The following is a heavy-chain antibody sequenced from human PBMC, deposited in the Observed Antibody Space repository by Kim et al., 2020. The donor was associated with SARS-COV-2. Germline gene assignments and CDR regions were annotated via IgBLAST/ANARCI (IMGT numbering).Heavy chain of an antibody. D-gene: IGHD3-22*01. CDR1: GCTFSSYS. J-gene: IGHJ5*02. CDR3: ARVFVSEDQYYAASSGYDPLGGS. CDR2: VSPIFGTA. V-gene: IGHV1-69*13. Sequence: SVKVSCKASGCTFSSYSISWVRQAPGQGLEWMGGVSPIFGTANYAQKFQGRVTITADESTSTAYMELSSLRSEDTAVYYCARVFVSEDQYYAASSGYDPLGGSWGQGTLVTVSS.